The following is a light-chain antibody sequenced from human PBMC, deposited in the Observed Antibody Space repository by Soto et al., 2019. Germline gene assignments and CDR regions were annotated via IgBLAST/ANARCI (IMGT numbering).Light chain of an antibody. CDR3: QRCGRSRLYA. CDR1: QTVNTEF. V-gene: IGKV3-20*01. J-gene: IGKJ2*01. Sequence: EIVLTQSPGTLSLSPGERATFSCRTSQTVNTEFLAWYQQKPGLAPRLLIHGTSNRVTGIPDRFSGSVSGIDFSITISALNPVDFAVYYWQRCGRSRLYAFGRGTKLVI. CDR2: GTS.